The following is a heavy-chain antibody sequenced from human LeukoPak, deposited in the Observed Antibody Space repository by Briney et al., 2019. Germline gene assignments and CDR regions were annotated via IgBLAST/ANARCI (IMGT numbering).Heavy chain of an antibody. CDR3: AKAVAPYYYMDV. D-gene: IGHD6-19*01. Sequence: GGSLRLSCAASGFTFDDYAMHWVRQAPGKGLEWVSGVSWNSGSVGYADSVKGRFTISRDNAKNSLYLQMNSLRAEDMTLYYCAKAVAPYYYMDVWGKGTTVTVSS. J-gene: IGHJ6*03. CDR2: VSWNSGSV. V-gene: IGHV3-9*03. CDR1: GFTFDDYA.